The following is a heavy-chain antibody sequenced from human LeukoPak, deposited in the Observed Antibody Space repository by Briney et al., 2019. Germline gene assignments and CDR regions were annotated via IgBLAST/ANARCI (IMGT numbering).Heavy chain of an antibody. V-gene: IGHV3-7*01. CDR3: ARDHHGENGITMIV. D-gene: IGHD3-22*01. Sequence: GGSLRLSCAASGFTFSSYWMSWVRQAPGKGLEWVANIKQDGSEKYYVDSVKGRFTISRDNAKNSLYLQMNSLRAEDTAVYYCARDHHGENGITMIVWGQGTLVTVSS. CDR1: GFTFSSYW. J-gene: IGHJ4*02. CDR2: IKQDGSEK.